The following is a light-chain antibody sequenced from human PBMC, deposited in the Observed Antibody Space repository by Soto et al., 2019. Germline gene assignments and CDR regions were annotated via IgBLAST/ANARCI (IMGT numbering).Light chain of an antibody. V-gene: IGKV3D-15*01. CDR3: QQYSVWPLT. J-gene: IGKJ4*01. Sequence: EIVLTQSPATLSVSPGERAALSCRASQSVSNNLAWYQQKPGQPPRLLIFGASTRATGIPARFSGGGSEAEFALTISTLQSEDFAVYYCQQYSVWPLTFGGGTKVEIK. CDR2: GAS. CDR1: QSVSNN.